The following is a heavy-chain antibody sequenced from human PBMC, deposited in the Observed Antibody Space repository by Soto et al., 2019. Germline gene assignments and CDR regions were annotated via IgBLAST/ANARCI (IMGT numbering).Heavy chain of an antibody. CDR3: ARVASSGWTFDY. CDR1: GFTFSSYD. V-gene: IGHV3-13*01. J-gene: IGHJ4*02. CDR2: IGTAGDT. D-gene: IGHD6-19*01. Sequence: PGGSLRLSCAASGFTFSSYDMHWVRQATGKGLEWVSAIGTAGDTYYPGSVKGRFTISRENAKNSLYLQMNSLRAGDTAVYYCARVASSGWTFDYWGQGTLVTVSS.